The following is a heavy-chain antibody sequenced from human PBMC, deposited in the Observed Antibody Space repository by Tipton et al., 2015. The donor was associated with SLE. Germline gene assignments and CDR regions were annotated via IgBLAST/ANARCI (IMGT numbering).Heavy chain of an antibody. Sequence: QLVQSGVEVKKPGASVKVSCQASGYTFANYGVSWVRQAPGQGLEWMGWISAYNGNTKYSQRLQDRVIMTTDTSRSTAYMELRSLRSDDTAVYYCARDLYPFYDVLTGYYTDYWGQGTLVTVSS. V-gene: IGHV1-18*01. D-gene: IGHD3-9*01. CDR1: GYTFANYG. CDR2: ISAYNGNT. J-gene: IGHJ4*02. CDR3: ARDLYPFYDVLTGYYTDY.